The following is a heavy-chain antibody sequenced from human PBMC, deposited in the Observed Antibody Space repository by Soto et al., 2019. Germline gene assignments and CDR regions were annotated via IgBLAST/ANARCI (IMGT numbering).Heavy chain of an antibody. D-gene: IGHD1-7*01. CDR3: ARDNLPLELRFIGAFDI. Sequence: GSLRLSCAASGFTFSSYSMNWVRQAPGKGLEWVSSISSSSSYIYYADSVKGRFTISRDNAKNSLYLQMNSLRAEDTAVYYCARDNLPLELRFIGAFDIWGQGTMVTVSS. J-gene: IGHJ3*02. CDR2: ISSSSSYI. V-gene: IGHV3-21*01. CDR1: GFTFSSYS.